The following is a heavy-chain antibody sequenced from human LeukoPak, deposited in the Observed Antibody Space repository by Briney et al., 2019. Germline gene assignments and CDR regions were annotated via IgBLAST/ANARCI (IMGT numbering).Heavy chain of an antibody. V-gene: IGHV3-23*01. Sequence: GGSLRLSCAASGFTFSSYAMSWVRQAPGKGVEWVSAISGSGGSTYYADSVKGRFTISRDNSKNTLCLQMNSLRAEDTAVYYCAKEIWPTVTTPGHTHFDYWGQGTLVTVSS. D-gene: IGHD4-17*01. J-gene: IGHJ4*02. CDR1: GFTFSSYA. CDR3: AKEIWPTVTTPGHTHFDY. CDR2: ISGSGGST.